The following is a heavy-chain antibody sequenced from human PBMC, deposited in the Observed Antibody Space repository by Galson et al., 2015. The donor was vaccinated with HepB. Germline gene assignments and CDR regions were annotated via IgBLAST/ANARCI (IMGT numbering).Heavy chain of an antibody. J-gene: IGHJ4*02. CDR1: GFTFSYYA. Sequence: SLRLSCAASGFTFSYYAMSWVRQAPGKGLEWISAITPSGDNTYSADSMKGRFIISRDNSQNTLFLQMNSLRADDTAIYFCAKVFPEKTDGWYRQALYYFDSWGQGSRVTGSS. V-gene: IGHV3-23*01. CDR2: ITPSGDNT. D-gene: IGHD6-19*01. CDR3: AKVFPEKTDGWYRQALYYFDS.